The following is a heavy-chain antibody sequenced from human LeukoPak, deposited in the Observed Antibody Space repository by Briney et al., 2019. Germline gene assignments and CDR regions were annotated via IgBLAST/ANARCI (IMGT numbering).Heavy chain of an antibody. CDR2: VSAYNGNT. CDR1: GYTFPSYG. V-gene: IGHV1-18*01. CDR3: ARVSSGCPDY. Sequence: ASGKVSCQPCGYTFPSYGFRRVRLAPGQGLEWMGWVSAYNGNTNYAQKLQGRVTMPTDTSTSTGYMELRSLRSDDTAVYYCARVSSGCPDYWGQGTLVTVSS. J-gene: IGHJ4*02. D-gene: IGHD6-19*01.